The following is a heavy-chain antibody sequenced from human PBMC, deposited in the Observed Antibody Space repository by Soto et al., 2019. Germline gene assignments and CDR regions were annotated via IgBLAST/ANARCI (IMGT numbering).Heavy chain of an antibody. Sequence: QVQLVQSVAEVQKPGSSVKVSCKASVGTFSSYAISWVRQAPGQGLEWMGGIIPIFGTANYAQKFQGRVTIAADESTSTAYMELSSLRSEDTAVYYWARAPVRGSHRSRSYYYYGMDVWGQGTTVTVSS. CDR3: ARAPVRGSHRSRSYYYYGMDV. CDR2: IIPIFGTA. V-gene: IGHV1-69*12. D-gene: IGHD2-15*01. CDR1: VGTFSSYA. J-gene: IGHJ6*02.